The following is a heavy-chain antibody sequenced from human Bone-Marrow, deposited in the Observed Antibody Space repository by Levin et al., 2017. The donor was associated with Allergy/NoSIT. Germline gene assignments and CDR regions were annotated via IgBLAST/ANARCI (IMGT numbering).Heavy chain of an antibody. J-gene: IGHJ4*02. D-gene: IGHD3-10*02. CDR3: AFCSGTKFPF. V-gene: IGHV2-5*02. CDR1: GFSVSTNGVA. CDR2: IYWDDDQ. Sequence: QTLSLTCTFSGFSVSTNGVAVGWIRQPPGKVLEWLALIYWDDDQRYSPSLKSRLTITKDTSKNHVVLTMTNMDPVDTATYYCAFCSGTKFPFWGQGALVTVSS.